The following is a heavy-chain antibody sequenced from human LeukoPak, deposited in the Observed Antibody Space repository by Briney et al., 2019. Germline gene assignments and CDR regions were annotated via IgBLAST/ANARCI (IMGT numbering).Heavy chain of an antibody. V-gene: IGHV3-23*01. J-gene: IGHJ4*02. CDR3: AKIPKEGYFDS. CDR2: ISPSGDST. CDR1: GFTFNNYA. Sequence: GGSLRLSCAASGFTFNNYAMNWVRQAPGKGLEWVSHISPSGDSTYYADSVKGRFTISRDSSKNTLSLQMNSLRAEDTAVYYCAKIPKEGYFDSWGQGTLVTVSS. D-gene: IGHD2-2*01.